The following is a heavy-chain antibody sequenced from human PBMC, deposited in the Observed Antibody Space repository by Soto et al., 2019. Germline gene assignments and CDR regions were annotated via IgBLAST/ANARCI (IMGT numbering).Heavy chain of an antibody. CDR2: FDPADGET. D-gene: IGHD4-17*01. Sequence: QVQLVQSGAEVKKPGASVKVSCKVSGYTLTELSMHWVRQAPGKGIEWRGGFDPADGETIYAQKFQGRVTMTEDTSTDTAYMELSSLISEDTAVYYCATYLAYDYGHVNWGQGTLVTVSS. CDR1: GYTLTELS. V-gene: IGHV1-24*01. J-gene: IGHJ4*02. CDR3: ATYLAYDYGHVN.